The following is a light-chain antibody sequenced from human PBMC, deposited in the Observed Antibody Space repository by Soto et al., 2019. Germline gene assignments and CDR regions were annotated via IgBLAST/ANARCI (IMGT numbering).Light chain of an antibody. Sequence: QSVLTQPPSVSAAPGQMVTISCSGSSSNIGNNYVSWYQQLPGTAPKLLIYDNNKRPSGIPDRFSGSKSGTSATLGITGLQTGDEADYYCGTWDSSLSALWVFGGGTKLTVL. CDR3: GTWDSSLSALWV. CDR1: SSNIGNNY. J-gene: IGLJ3*02. CDR2: DNN. V-gene: IGLV1-51*01.